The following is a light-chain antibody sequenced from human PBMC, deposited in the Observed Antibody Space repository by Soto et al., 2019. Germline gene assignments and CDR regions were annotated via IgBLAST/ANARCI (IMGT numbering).Light chain of an antibody. J-gene: IGKJ2*01. CDR1: QTTNNY. CDR2: AAS. CDR3: QQSYSMPYA. Sequence: DIQMTQSPSSLSASVGDRVTITCRASQTTNNYVNRYQLTPRKAPKLLIYAASTLQTGVPSRFTGSGSGTDFALTIISLQSEDYATYFCQQSYSMPYAFGPGNKVDIK. V-gene: IGKV1-39*01.